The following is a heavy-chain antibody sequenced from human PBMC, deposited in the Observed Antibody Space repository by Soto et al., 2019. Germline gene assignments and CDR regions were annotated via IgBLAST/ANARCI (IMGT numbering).Heavy chain of an antibody. D-gene: IGHD3-10*01. V-gene: IGHV3-33*01. CDR2: IRHDGSKK. Sequence: QVQLVESGGGVVQPGRSLRLSCAASGFTFSTYDMHWVRQAPGKGLEWVTLIRHDGSKKYEADSVKGRFTISRDNSKNTLYLQRNSLRAEDTSVYYCARDSGGSGMDVWGQGTTVTVSS. J-gene: IGHJ6*02. CDR1: GFTFSTYD. CDR3: ARDSGGSGMDV.